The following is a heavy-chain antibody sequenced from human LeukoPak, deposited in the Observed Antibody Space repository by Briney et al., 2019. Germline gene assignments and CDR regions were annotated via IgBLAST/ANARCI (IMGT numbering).Heavy chain of an antibody. Sequence: ASVKVSCKASGYTFTSYGISWVRQAPGQGLEWMGWISAYNGNTNYAQKLQGRVTMTTDTSTSTAYMELRSLRSDDTAVYYCARADMWTTRTGVDYWGQGTLVIVSS. CDR3: ARADMWTTRTGVDY. D-gene: IGHD3/OR15-3a*01. CDR1: GYTFTSYG. CDR2: ISAYNGNT. J-gene: IGHJ4*02. V-gene: IGHV1-18*01.